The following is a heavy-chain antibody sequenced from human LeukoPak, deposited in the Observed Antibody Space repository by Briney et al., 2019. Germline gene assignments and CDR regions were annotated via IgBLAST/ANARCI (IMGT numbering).Heavy chain of an antibody. CDR1: GFIFSSYN. V-gene: IGHV3-21*01. CDR2: LSGRSDYI. CDR3: ARDLDDY. D-gene: IGHD1-1*01. Sequence: PGGSLRLSCAASGFIFSSYNMYWARQAPGKGLEWVSSLSGRSDYIFYADPVKGRFTISRDNARNSLYLQMNSLRAEDTAVCYCARDLDDYWGQGTLVTVSS. J-gene: IGHJ4*02.